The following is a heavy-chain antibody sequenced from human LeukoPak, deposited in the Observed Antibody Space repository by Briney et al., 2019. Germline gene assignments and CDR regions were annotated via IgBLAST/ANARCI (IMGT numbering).Heavy chain of an antibody. V-gene: IGHV4-39*07. CDR3: ATLVSTRYYFDY. CDR2: IYSSGST. J-gene: IGHJ4*02. D-gene: IGHD5/OR15-5a*01. CDR1: GGSISSSSYY. Sequence: SETLSLTCTVSGGSISSSSYYWGWIRQPPGKGLEWIGSIYSSGSTNYNPSLKSRVTISVDTSKNQFSLKLSSVTAADTAVYFCATLVSTRYYFDYWGQGTLVTVSS.